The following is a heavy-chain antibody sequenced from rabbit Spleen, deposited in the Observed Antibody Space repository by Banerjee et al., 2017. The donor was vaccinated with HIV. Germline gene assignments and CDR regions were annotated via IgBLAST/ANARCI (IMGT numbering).Heavy chain of an antibody. CDR1: GFSFSSSYW. J-gene: IGHJ4*01. CDR3: ARRDSSGWGVVSYYFNL. CDR2: IYAGSSDNT. V-gene: IGHV1S45*01. Sequence: QEQLEESGGDLVKPEGSLTLTCTASGFSFSSSYWICWVRQAPGKGLEWIACIYAGSSDNTYYATWAKGRFTISKTSSTTVTLQMTSLTAADTATYFCARRDSSGWGVVSYYFNLWGPGTLVTVS. D-gene: IGHD4-1*01.